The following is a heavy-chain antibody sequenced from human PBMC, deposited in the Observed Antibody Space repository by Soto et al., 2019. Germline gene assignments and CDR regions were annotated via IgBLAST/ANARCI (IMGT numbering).Heavy chain of an antibody. J-gene: IGHJ6*02. CDR3: ARTRSSRTYGMEV. CDR1: GYTFTGYY. Sequence: ASVKVSCKASGYTFTGYYMHWVRQAPGQGLEWMGWINPNSGGTNYAQKFQGWVTMTRDTSISTAYMELSRLRSDDTAVYYCARTRSSRTYGMEVWGQGTTVTVSS. V-gene: IGHV1-2*04. CDR2: INPNSGGT. D-gene: IGHD6-13*01.